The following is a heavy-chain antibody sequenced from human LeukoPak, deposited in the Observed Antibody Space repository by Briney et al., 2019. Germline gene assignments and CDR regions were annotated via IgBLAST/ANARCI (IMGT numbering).Heavy chain of an antibody. J-gene: IGHJ6*02. Sequence: ASVKVSCKASGYTFTGYYIHWVRQAPGQGLEWMGRINCNGGGTSYAQKFQGRVTMTRDTSISTAYMELDRLTSDDTAVYYCARDLVPAALYYYYGMDVWGQGTTVTVSS. D-gene: IGHD2-2*01. V-gene: IGHV1-2*06. CDR3: ARDLVPAALYYYYGMDV. CDR1: GYTFTGYY. CDR2: INCNGGGT.